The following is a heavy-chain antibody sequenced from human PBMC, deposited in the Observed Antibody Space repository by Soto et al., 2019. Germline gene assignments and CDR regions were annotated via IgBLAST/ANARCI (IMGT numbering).Heavy chain of an antibody. CDR2: IYYSGST. J-gene: IGHJ5*02. V-gene: IGHV4-59*01. CDR3: ASSWYSSGWGWFDP. CDR1: GGSISSYY. D-gene: IGHD6-19*01. Sequence: NPSETLSLTCTVSGGSISSYYWSWIRQPPGEGLEWIGYIYYSGSTNYNPSLKSRVTRSVDPSKNQFSLTLSSLTAADTDVYYCASSWYSSGWGWFDPWGQGTLVTVSS.